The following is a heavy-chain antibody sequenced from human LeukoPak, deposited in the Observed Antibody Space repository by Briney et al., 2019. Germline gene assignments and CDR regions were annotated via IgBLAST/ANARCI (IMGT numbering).Heavy chain of an antibody. V-gene: IGHV4-39*01. Sequence: SETLSLTCTVSGGSIISSSYYWDWVRQPPGKGLEWIGTIYYSGSTYYNPSLKSRVTISVDTSKNQFSLNLRSVTAADTAVYSCARLRRSDGYYDSSGDYYPLGYFDLWGQGTLVTVSS. CDR1: GGSIISSSYY. CDR3: ARLRRSDGYYDSSGDYYPLGYFDL. J-gene: IGHJ4*02. D-gene: IGHD3-22*01. CDR2: IYYSGST.